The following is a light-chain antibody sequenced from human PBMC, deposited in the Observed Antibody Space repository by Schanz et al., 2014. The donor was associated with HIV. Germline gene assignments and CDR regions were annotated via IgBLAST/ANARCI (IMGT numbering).Light chain of an antibody. J-gene: IGLJ3*02. CDR3: AAWDDSLNGWV. Sequence: QSVLTQPPSVSGTPGQRVTILCSGSSSNIGINTVNWYQHLPGTAPKLLMYANMERPSGVPDRFSGSGSGTSASLAISGLQSEDEADYYCAAWDDSLNGWVFGGGTNLTVL. V-gene: IGLV1-44*01. CDR2: ANM. CDR1: SSNIGINT.